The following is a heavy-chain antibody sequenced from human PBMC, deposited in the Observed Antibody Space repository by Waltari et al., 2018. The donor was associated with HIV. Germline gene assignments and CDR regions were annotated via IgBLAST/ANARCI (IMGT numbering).Heavy chain of an antibody. CDR3: ARGKGTAAGTIGY. CDR2: IYHSGST. V-gene: IGHV4-4*02. CDR1: GGSITSTNW. D-gene: IGHD6-13*01. Sequence: QVQLQESGPGLVKPSGTLSLTCAVSGGSITSTNWWSWVRQPPRKGLEWIGEIYHSGSTNYNPSLKSRAIISIDTSKNQFSLKLSSVTVADTAVYYCARGKGTAAGTIGYWGQGTLVTVSS. J-gene: IGHJ4*02.